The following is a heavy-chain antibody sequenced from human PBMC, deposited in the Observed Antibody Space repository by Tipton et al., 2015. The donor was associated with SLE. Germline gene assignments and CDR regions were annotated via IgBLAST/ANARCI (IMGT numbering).Heavy chain of an antibody. V-gene: IGHV1-46*01. J-gene: IGHJ4*02. Sequence: QLVQSGAEVKKPGASVKVSCKASGYTFTSYYMHWVRQAPGQGLEWMGIINPSGGSTSYAQKFQGRVTMTRDTSTSTVYMELRSLRSDDTAVYYCASTLGGDLPNWGQGTLVTVSS. CDR3: ASTLGGDLPN. D-gene: IGHD4-17*01. CDR1: GYTFTSYY. CDR2: INPSGGST.